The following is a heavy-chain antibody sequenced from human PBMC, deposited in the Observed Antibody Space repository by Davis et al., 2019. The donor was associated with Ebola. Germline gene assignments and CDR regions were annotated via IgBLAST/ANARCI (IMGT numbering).Heavy chain of an antibody. CDR1: GYTFTSYD. D-gene: IGHD6-13*01. Sequence: AASVKVSCKASGYTFTSYDINWVRQATGQGLEWMGWMNPNSGNTGYAQKFQGRVTMTRNTSISTSYMELSSLRSEDTAVYYCARLTAAAGPYYYYGMDVWGQGTTVTVSS. CDR3: ARLTAAAGPYYYYGMDV. J-gene: IGHJ6*02. CDR2: MNPNSGNT. V-gene: IGHV1-8*01.